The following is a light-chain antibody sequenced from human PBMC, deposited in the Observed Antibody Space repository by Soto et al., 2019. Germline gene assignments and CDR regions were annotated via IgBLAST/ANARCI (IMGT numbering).Light chain of an antibody. CDR1: QSVSNTY. CDR3: QQYSSSPVT. Sequence: EIVLAQSPGTLSLSPGERATLSCMASQSVSNTYLAWYQQKPGQAPRLLIYGVSSRATGIPDRFSGSGSGTDFTLTISRLEPEDFAVYYCQQYSSSPVTFGGGTKVDIK. CDR2: GVS. V-gene: IGKV3-20*01. J-gene: IGKJ4*01.